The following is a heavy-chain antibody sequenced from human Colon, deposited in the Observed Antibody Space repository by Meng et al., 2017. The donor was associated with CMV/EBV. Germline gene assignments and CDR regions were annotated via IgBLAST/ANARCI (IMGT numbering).Heavy chain of an antibody. J-gene: IGHJ4*02. CDR3: ARGYCNPLNCYAGGGY. D-gene: IGHD2-15*01. Sequence: GGSLRLSCAASGFSFSTHAINWVRQAPGKGLEWVSYINSNAGTKLYADSVRGRFTISRDNARNSVYLQMSSLRADDTAVYYCARGYCNPLNCYAGGGYWGQGALVTVSS. V-gene: IGHV3-48*03. CDR2: INSNAGTK. CDR1: GFSFSTHA.